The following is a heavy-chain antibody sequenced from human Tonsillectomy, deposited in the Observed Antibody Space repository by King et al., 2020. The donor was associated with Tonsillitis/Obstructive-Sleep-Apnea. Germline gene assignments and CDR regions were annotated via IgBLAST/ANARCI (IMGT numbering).Heavy chain of an antibody. CDR1: GGSISSSSYY. J-gene: IGHJ4*02. V-gene: IGHV4-39*01. Sequence: LQLQESGPGLVKPSETLSLTCTVSGGSISSSSYYWGWVRQPPGKGLEWIGSIYYTGSTYYNPSLKSRVTISVDTSQSLFSLKLTSVTAADTAVYYCARHIGGGASSYFDYWGQGTLVTVSS. D-gene: IGHD3-16*01. CDR3: ARHIGGGASSYFDY. CDR2: IYYTGST.